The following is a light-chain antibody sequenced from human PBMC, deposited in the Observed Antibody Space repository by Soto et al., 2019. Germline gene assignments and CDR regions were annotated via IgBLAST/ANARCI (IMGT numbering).Light chain of an antibody. J-gene: IGLJ1*01. CDR2: EVS. Sequence: QSALTQPASVSGSPGQSITISCTGTSSDIGGYKFVSWYQQHPGKAPKLMIYEVSNRPSGVPDRFSASTSGTSASLAITGLQAEDEGDYYCQSYDSTLSARYVFGTGTKLTVL. V-gene: IGLV2-14*01. CDR1: SSDIGGYKF. CDR3: QSYDSTLSARYV.